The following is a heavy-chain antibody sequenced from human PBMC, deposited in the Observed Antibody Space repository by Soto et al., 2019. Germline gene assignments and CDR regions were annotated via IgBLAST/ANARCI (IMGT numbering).Heavy chain of an antibody. V-gene: IGHV6-1*01. CDR3: TREGVCSSTTCYTNGMDV. Sequence: SQTLSLTCALPGDSVSSTSGAWNWIRQSPSRGLEWMERTSDWFKWYNDYAVSVKRRITINPDTSKSQFSLQLNSVTPEKTAVYYCTREGVCSSTTCYTNGMDVCGQGTTVTVSS. CDR1: GDSVSSTSGA. D-gene: IGHD2-2*02. J-gene: IGHJ6*02. CDR2: TSDWFKWYN.